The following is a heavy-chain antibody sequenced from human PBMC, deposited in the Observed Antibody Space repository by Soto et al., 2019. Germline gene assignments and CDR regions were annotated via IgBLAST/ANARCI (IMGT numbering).Heavy chain of an antibody. V-gene: IGHV4-4*07. J-gene: IGHJ5*02. Sequence: SETLSLTCTVSGGSISSYYWSWIRQPAGKGLEWIGRIYTRGSTNYNPSLKSRVTMSVDTSKNQFSLKLSSVTAADTAVYYCAREYNFWSGTARFDPWGQGTLVTVSS. CDR3: AREYNFWSGTARFDP. D-gene: IGHD3-3*01. CDR1: GGSISSYY. CDR2: IYTRGST.